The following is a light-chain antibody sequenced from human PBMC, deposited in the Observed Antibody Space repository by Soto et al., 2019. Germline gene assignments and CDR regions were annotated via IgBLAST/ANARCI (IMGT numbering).Light chain of an antibody. Sequence: EIVLTQSPGTLSLSPGERATLSCRASQSVSNNYLAWYQQKPGQAPRLLIYGASSRATGIPDRFSGSGSGTDFTLTISRLEPEDFAVYYCQQYGSSPRTFGRGTKVEIK. CDR2: GAS. CDR3: QQYGSSPRT. V-gene: IGKV3-20*01. CDR1: QSVSNNY. J-gene: IGKJ1*01.